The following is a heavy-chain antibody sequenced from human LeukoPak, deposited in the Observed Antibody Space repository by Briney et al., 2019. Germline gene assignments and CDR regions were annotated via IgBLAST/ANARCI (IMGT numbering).Heavy chain of an antibody. CDR1: GFTFSSYG. D-gene: IGHD3-22*01. CDR2: ISYDGSNK. V-gene: IGHV3-30*03. CDR3: ATDSSGQMGDY. Sequence: GGSLRLSCAASGFTFSSYGVHWVRQAPGKGLEWVAVISYDGSNKYYADSVKGRFTISRDNSKNTLYLQMNSLRAEDTAVYYCATDSSGQMGDYWGQGTLVTVSS. J-gene: IGHJ4*02.